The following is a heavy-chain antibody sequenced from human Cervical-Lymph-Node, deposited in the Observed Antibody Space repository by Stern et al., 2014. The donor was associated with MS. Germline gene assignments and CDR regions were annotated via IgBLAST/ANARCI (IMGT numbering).Heavy chain of an antibody. CDR1: GGSFSGYY. CDR3: ARGGPYYDILTGYSNWFDP. D-gene: IGHD3-9*01. J-gene: IGHJ5*02. CDR2: INHSGST. V-gene: IGHV4-34*01. Sequence: QVQLQQWGAGLLKPSETLSLTCAVYGGSFSGYYWSWIRQPPGKGLEWIGEINHSGSTNYNPSLKSRFTISVDTSKNQFSLKLSSVTAADTAMYYCARGGPYYDILTGYSNWFDPWGQGTLVTVSS.